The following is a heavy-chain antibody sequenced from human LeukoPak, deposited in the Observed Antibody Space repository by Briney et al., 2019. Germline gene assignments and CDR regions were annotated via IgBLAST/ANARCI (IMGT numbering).Heavy chain of an antibody. J-gene: IGHJ4*02. CDR1: GFTFSSYG. V-gene: IGHV3-30*18. CDR3: AKGQWLVH. CDR2: ISYDGSNK. Sequence: PGRSLRLSCAASGFTFSSYGMHWVRQAPGKGLEWVAVISYDGSNKFYADSVKGRFTISRDNSKNTLYLQMNSLRAEDTAVYYCAKGQWLVHWGQGTLVTVSS. D-gene: IGHD6-19*01.